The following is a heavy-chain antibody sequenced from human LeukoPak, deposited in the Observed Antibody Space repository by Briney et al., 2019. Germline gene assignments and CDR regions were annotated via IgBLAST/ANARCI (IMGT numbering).Heavy chain of an antibody. CDR1: GYTFTGYY. D-gene: IGHD6-13*01. Sequence: GASVKVSCKASGYTFTGYYMHWVRQAPGQGLEWMGWINPNSGGTNYAQEFQGRVTMTRDTSISTAYMELSRLRSDDTAVYYCARYPFSSWYLWFDPWGQGTLVTVSS. CDR2: INPNSGGT. J-gene: IGHJ5*02. CDR3: ARYPFSSWYLWFDP. V-gene: IGHV1-2*02.